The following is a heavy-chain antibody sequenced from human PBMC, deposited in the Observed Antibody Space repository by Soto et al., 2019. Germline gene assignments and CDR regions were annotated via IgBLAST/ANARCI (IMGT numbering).Heavy chain of an antibody. CDR2: IYPGDSDT. J-gene: IGHJ6*02. D-gene: IGHD3-10*01. CDR3: ARHRGLLWFGDLLSTGGGYYGMDV. V-gene: IGHV5-51*01. CDR1: GYSFTSYW. Sequence: GESLKISCKGSGYSFTSYWIGWVRQMPGKGLEWMGIIYPGDSDTRYSPSFQGQVTISADKSISTAYLQWSSLKASDTATYYCARHRGLLWFGDLLSTGGGYYGMDVWGQGTTVTVYS.